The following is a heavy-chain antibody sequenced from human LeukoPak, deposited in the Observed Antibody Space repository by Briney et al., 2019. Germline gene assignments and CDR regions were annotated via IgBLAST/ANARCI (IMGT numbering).Heavy chain of an antibody. CDR1: GDSISSTTYF. V-gene: IGHV4-39*01. D-gene: IGHD1-26*01. Sequence: SETLSLTCTVSGDSISSTTYFWDWIRQPPGKGLEWIGNIYNSASTHYNPSLKSRVTIFVDTSKNQFSLKLISVTAADTSVYYCARHWAHSGGGSYYFDYWGQGTLVTVSS. CDR2: IYNSAST. J-gene: IGHJ4*02. CDR3: ARHWAHSGGGSYYFDY.